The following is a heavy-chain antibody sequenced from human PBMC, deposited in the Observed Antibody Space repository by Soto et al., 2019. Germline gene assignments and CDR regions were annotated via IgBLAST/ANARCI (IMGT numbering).Heavy chain of an antibody. D-gene: IGHD6-19*01. V-gene: IGHV3-49*03. CDR1: SSGGYY. CDR2: IRTKPYGGTT. CDR3: TRVVLVAGYFYSGMDV. Sequence: SSGGYYWIWIRQHPGKGLEWVGFIRTKPYGGTTEYAASVKGRFTISRDDSKSIAYLQMNSLKTEDTAVYYCTRVVLVAGYFYSGMDVWGQGTTVTGSS. J-gene: IGHJ6*02.